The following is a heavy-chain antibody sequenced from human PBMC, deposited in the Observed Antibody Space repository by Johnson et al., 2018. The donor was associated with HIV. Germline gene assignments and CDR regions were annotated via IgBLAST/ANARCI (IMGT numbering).Heavy chain of an antibody. CDR3: TSLRDDAFDI. Sequence: VQLVESGGGLVQPGGSLRLSCAASGFTFSSYWMSRVRQAPGKGLEWVANIKQDGSEKYYVDSVKGRFTISRDYSKNTLYMQMNSLKNEDTAVYYCTSLRDDAFDIWGQGTMVTLSS. CDR1: GFTFSSYW. V-gene: IGHV3-7*03. J-gene: IGHJ3*02. CDR2: IKQDGSEK.